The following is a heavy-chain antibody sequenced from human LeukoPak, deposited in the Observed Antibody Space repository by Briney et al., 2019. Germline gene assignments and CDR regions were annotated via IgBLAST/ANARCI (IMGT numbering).Heavy chain of an antibody. J-gene: IGHJ5*02. CDR2: IRSKAYGGTT. D-gene: IGHD1-26*01. CDR3: TKDNSYYGGAGGTCFDP. CDR1: GFTFGDYA. Sequence: GGSLRLSCTASGFTFGDYAMSWVRQAPGKGLEWVGFIRSKAYGGTTEYTASVKGRFTISRDNSRNSLFLQMISLRTEDTAVYYCTKDNSYYGGAGGTCFDPWGQGTLVTVSS. V-gene: IGHV3-49*04.